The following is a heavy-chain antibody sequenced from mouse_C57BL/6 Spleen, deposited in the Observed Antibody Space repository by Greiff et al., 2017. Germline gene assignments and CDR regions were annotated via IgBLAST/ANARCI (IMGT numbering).Heavy chain of an antibody. CDR1: GYAFSSSW. Sequence: VQLVESGPELVKPGASVKISCTASGYAFSSSWMNWVKQRPGQGLEWIGRIYPGDGDTNYNGKFKGKATLTTDKSSSTAYLQLSSLTSDDSAVYFCARGGVSYFDYWGQGTTLTVSS. CDR2: IYPGDGDT. V-gene: IGHV1-82*01. CDR3: ARGGVSYFDY. J-gene: IGHJ2*01.